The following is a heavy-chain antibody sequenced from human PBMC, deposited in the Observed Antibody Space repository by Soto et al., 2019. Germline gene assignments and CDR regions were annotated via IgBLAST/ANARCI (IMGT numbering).Heavy chain of an antibody. D-gene: IGHD2-2*01. J-gene: IGHJ4*02. V-gene: IGHV3-21*01. CDR2: ISGSSTYI. CDR3: ARAPGYCSSTSCYVYIDY. CDR1: GFTFSDYT. Sequence: EVQLVESGGGLVKPGGSMRLSCAASGFTFSDYTMKWVRQAPGKGLEWVSSISGSSTYIYYADSVKGRFTNSRDNAKNSLYLQMSSLRAEDTAVYYCARAPGYCSSTSCYVYIDYWGQATLVTVSS.